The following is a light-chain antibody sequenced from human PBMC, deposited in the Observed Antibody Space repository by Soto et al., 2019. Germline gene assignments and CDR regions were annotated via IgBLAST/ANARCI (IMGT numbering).Light chain of an antibody. V-gene: IGKV3D-15*01. CDR1: QNVSDN. J-gene: IGKJ1*01. CDR3: QQYYKRPPWT. CDR2: DSS. Sequence: VMTQSPATLSASPGDSVALSCRSSQNVSDNLAWYQQKPGQAPRLLIYDSSARASDVPVRFSGGGTGADFTLTSSNLQTEDFAVYICQQYYKRPPWTFGQGTKVDIK.